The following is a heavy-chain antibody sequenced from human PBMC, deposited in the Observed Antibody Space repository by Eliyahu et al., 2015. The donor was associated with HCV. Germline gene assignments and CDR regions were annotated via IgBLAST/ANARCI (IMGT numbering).Heavy chain of an antibody. CDR2: XSSSSALI. CDR1: GFXFSSYS. V-gene: IGHV3-21*01. D-gene: IGHD2-2*01. CDR3: ARNIYCSSTTSPDSYYYGMDV. Sequence: EVQLVESGGGLVKPGGSLRLSCAASGFXFSSYSMNXVRQAPGXGLXWVSSXSSSSALIYYADSVKGRFTISRDNARSSLYLXMNSLRAEDTAVYFCARNIYCSSTTSPDSYYYGMDVWGQGTTVTVSS. J-gene: IGHJ6*02.